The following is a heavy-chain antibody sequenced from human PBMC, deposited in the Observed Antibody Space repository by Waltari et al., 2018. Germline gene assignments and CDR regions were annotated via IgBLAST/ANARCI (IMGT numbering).Heavy chain of an antibody. J-gene: IGHJ4*02. CDR3: ARERRESSAPGRSAV. V-gene: IGHV4-61*02. CDR2: IYTSGST. D-gene: IGHD3-10*01. Sequence: QVQLQESGPGLVKPSQTLSLTCTVSGGSISSGGYYWSWIRQPAGKGLEWIGRIYTSGSTNYNPSLKSRVTISVDTSKNQFSLKLGSVTAADTAVYYCARERRESSAPGRSAVWGQGTLVTVSS. CDR1: GGSISSGGYY.